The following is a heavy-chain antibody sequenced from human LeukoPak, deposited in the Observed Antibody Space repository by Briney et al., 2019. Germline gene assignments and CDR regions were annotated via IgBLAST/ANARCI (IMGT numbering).Heavy chain of an antibody. CDR1: GFTFDDYA. Sequence: GVSLRLSCAASGFTFDDYAMQWVRQAPGKGLEWVSGISWSSGNIGYADSVKGRFTISRDNAKNSLYLQMNSLRAEDTALYYCAKARVYYYDQGWFDPWGQGNLVTVSS. J-gene: IGHJ5*02. CDR2: ISWSSGNI. CDR3: AKARVYYYDQGWFDP. V-gene: IGHV3-9*01. D-gene: IGHD3-22*01.